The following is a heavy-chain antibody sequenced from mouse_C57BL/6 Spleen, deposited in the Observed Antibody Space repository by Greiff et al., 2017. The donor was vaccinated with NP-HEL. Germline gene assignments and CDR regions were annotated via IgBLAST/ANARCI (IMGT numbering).Heavy chain of an antibody. CDR3: ARDSMTTVVATDYAMDY. J-gene: IGHJ4*01. CDR2: ISSGSSTI. D-gene: IGHD1-1*01. CDR1: GFTFSDYG. V-gene: IGHV5-17*01. Sequence: EVMLVESGGGLVKPGGSLKLSCAASGFTFSDYGMHWVRQAPEKGLEWVAYISSGSSTIYYADTVTGRFTISRDNAKNTLFLQMTSLRSEDTAMYYCARDSMTTVVATDYAMDYWGQGTSVTVSS.